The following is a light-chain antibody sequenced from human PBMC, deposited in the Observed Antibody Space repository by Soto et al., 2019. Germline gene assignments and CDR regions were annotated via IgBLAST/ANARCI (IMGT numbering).Light chain of an antibody. V-gene: IGKV3D-20*02. CDR3: QQGSNWHVIT. Sequence: EIMLTQSPGTLSLSPRERATLSCRASQSVSSSYLAWYQQKPGQAPRXRISDTSNRATGMPARFSGSGSRTDFTLPISGLEPADFAVYYCQQGSNWHVITFSQGRGLEIK. CDR1: QSVSSSY. CDR2: DTS. J-gene: IGKJ5*01.